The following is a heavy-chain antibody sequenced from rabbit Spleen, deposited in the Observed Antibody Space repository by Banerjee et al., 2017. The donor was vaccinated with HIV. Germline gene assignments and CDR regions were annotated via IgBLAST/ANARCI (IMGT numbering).Heavy chain of an antibody. V-gene: IGHV1S47*01. Sequence: QEQLEESAGGLVQPGGSLTLTCTASGFSLNSGYDMCWVRQAPGKGPEWIACIYNGDGTTFYASWVNGRFTISRSTSLNTVTLQMTSLTVADTATYFCARDTGSGHYIDAYFDLWGPGTLVTVS. CDR1: GFSLNSGYD. J-gene: IGHJ4*01. D-gene: IGHD1-1*01. CDR2: IYNGDGTT. CDR3: ARDTGSGHYIDAYFDL.